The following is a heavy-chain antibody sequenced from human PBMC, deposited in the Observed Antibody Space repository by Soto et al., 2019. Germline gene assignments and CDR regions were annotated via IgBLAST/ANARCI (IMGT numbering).Heavy chain of an antibody. Sequence: CPTLVNPPQTPALTCSFSGFSLTTNGKCVGWVRQPPGKALEWLARIDWDDDEYYTTSLKTRLTISKDTSKNQVVLTMTNMDPVDTATYYCARVYDSSDYWGWFDYWGQGTLVTVSS. D-gene: IGHD3-22*01. CDR1: GFSLTTNGKC. CDR3: ARVYDSSDYWGWFDY. V-gene: IGHV2-70*11. J-gene: IGHJ4*02. CDR2: IDWDDDE.